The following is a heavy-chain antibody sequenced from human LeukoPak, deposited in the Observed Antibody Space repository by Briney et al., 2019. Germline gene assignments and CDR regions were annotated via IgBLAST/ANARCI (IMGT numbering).Heavy chain of an antibody. Sequence: PGGSLRLSCAASGFTFRSYWMSWVRQAPGKGLEWVANISQGGSVKYYVDSVKGRFTISGDDAKNSLYVQMNSLRDEDTAVYYCARVGYSGWNLEYWGQGTLVTVSS. V-gene: IGHV3-7*03. CDR3: ARVGYSGWNLEY. CDR1: GFTFRSYW. D-gene: IGHD5-12*01. J-gene: IGHJ4*02. CDR2: ISQGGSVK.